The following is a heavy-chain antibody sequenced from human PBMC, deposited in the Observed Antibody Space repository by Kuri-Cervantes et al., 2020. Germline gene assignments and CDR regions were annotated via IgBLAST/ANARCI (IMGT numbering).Heavy chain of an antibody. Sequence: GGSLRLSCVASGFTFSSCGINWVRQAPGKGLEWLSYISSDGSAKYYADSVKGRFTISRDNAKNSLYLQMNSLRAEDTAVYYCARGAYSSSWYGGYFDYWGQGILVTVSS. J-gene: IGHJ4*02. CDR1: GFTFSSCG. CDR2: ISSDGSAK. D-gene: IGHD6-13*01. V-gene: IGHV3-48*04. CDR3: ARGAYSSSWYGGYFDY.